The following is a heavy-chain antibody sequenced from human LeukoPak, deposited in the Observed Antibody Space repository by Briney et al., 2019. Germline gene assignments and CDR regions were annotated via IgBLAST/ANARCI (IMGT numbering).Heavy chain of an antibody. CDR2: IYSGGST. CDR3: ARWTDYYGSGSYIY. Sequence: GGSLRLSCAASGFTLSSNYMSWVRQAPGKGLEWVSVIYSGGSTYYADSVKGRFTITRDNSKNTLYLQMNSLRAEDTAVYYCARWTDYYGSGSYIYWGQGTLVTVSS. V-gene: IGHV3-66*01. CDR1: GFTLSSNY. D-gene: IGHD3-10*01. J-gene: IGHJ4*02.